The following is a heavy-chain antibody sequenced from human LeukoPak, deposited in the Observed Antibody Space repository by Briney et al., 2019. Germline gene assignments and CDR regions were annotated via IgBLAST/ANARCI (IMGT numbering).Heavy chain of an antibody. CDR2: ISGSGGST. D-gene: IGHD6-19*01. CDR3: AKASWTPPRAVAGPLLDY. CDR1: GFTFSSYA. Sequence: PGGSLRLSCAASGFTFSSYAMHWVRQAPGKGLEWVSAISGSGGSTYYADSVKGRFTISRDNSKNTLYLQMNSLRAEDSALYYCAKASWTPPRAVAGPLLDYWGQGTLVTVSS. V-gene: IGHV3-23*01. J-gene: IGHJ4*02.